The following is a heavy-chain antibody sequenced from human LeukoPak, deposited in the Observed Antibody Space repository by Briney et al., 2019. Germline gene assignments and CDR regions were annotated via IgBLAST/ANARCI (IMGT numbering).Heavy chain of an antibody. CDR2: IRYDGSNK. D-gene: IGHD6-13*01. Sequence: QPGGSLRLSCAASGFTFSSYGMHWVRQAPGKGLEWVAFIRYDGSNKYYADSVKGRFTISRDNSKNTLYLQMNSLRAEDTAVYYCAKGNQYSSSLDYWGQGTLVTVSS. CDR3: AKGNQYSSSLDY. V-gene: IGHV3-30*02. J-gene: IGHJ4*02. CDR1: GFTFSSYG.